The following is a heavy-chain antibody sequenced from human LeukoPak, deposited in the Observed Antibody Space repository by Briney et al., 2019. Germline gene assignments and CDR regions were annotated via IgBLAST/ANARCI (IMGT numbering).Heavy chain of an antibody. Sequence: GGSLRLSCAASGFIFDDYGMSWVRQAPGKGLEWVSGINWNGSITGYADSVKGRFTISRDNAKNSLYLQMNSLRAEDTALYYCAKGTYCSSISCYPDYWGQGTLVTVSS. CDR3: AKGTYCSSISCYPDY. V-gene: IGHV3-20*04. J-gene: IGHJ4*02. CDR2: INWNGSIT. CDR1: GFIFDDYG. D-gene: IGHD2-2*01.